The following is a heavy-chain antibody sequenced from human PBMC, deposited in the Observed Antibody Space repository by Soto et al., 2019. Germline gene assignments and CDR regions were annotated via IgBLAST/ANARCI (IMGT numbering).Heavy chain of an antibody. CDR1: GGSFSGYI. V-gene: IGHV4-34*01. Sequence: SETLSLTCDVYGGSFSGYIWTWIRQPPGKGLEWIGSIYYSGSTYYNPSLKSRVTISVDTSKNQFSLKLSSVTAADTAVYYCARIYYDSVFDYWGQGTLVTVSS. CDR3: ARIYYDSVFDY. J-gene: IGHJ4*02. D-gene: IGHD3-22*01. CDR2: IYYSGST.